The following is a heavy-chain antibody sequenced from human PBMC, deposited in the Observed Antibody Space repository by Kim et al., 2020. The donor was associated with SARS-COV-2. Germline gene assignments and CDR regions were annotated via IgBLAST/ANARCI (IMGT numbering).Heavy chain of an antibody. Sequence: LKGRFTVSRDYSKNTLYLQMNSLPAEDTAVYYCAKQGYIFALNTYYGMDLWGQGTTVTVSS. V-gene: IGHV3-30*02. J-gene: IGHJ6*02. CDR3: AKQGYIFALNTYYGMDL. D-gene: IGHD5-12*01.